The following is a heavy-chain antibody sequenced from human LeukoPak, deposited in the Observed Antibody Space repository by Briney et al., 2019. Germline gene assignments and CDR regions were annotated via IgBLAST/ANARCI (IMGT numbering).Heavy chain of an antibody. Sequence: GGSLRLSCAASGFTVSSNYMSWVRQAPGKGLEWVSVIYSGGSTYYADSVKGRFTVSRDNSKNTLYLQMNSLRAEDTAAYYCARSEEGRYCSSTRCLGVAFDIWGQGTMVTVSS. CDR2: IYSGGST. J-gene: IGHJ3*02. CDR3: ARSEEGRYCSSTRCLGVAFDI. V-gene: IGHV3-66*01. CDR1: GFTVSSNY. D-gene: IGHD2-2*01.